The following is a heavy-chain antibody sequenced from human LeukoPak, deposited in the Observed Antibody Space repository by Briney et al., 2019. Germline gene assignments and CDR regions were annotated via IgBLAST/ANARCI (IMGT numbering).Heavy chain of an antibody. J-gene: IGHJ3*02. V-gene: IGHV5-51*01. CDR3: ARHSYGDYARGAFDI. CDR2: IYPGDSDT. Sequence: GESLKISCKGSGYSFTSYWIGWVRQMPGKGLGWMGIIYPGDSDTRYSPSFQGQVTISADKSISTAYLKWSSLKASDTAMYYCARHSYGDYARGAFDIWGQGTMVTVSS. D-gene: IGHD4-17*01. CDR1: GYSFTSYW.